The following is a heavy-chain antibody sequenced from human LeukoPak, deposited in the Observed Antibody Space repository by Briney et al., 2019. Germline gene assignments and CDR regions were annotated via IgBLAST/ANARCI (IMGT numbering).Heavy chain of an antibody. CDR2: IYYSGST. CDR3: ARHVLACTAGPCYSGSFDF. D-gene: IGHD2-15*01. V-gene: IGHV4-39*01. Sequence: SETLSLTCTVSGGSIGSPNYYWAWIRQTPGKGLEWIGSIYYSGSTYYNPSLKTRVTVSVDTSKNQFSLKMRFVTVADTSMYYCARHVLACTAGPCYSGSFDFWGQGTLVRVSS. CDR1: GGSIGSPNYY. J-gene: IGHJ4*02.